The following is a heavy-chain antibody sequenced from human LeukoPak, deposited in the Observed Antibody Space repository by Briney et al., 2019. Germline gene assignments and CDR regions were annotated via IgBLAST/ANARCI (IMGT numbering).Heavy chain of an antibody. J-gene: IGHJ2*01. V-gene: IGHV1-2*02. CDR1: GYTFTSYY. CDR2: INPNSGGT. CDR3: ASGVYGGYGDLAYFDL. Sequence: ASVKVSCKASGYTFTSYYMHWVRQAPGQGLEWMGWINPNSGGTQSSQKFQGRVTMTRDTSINTADMELTSLRSDDTAVYFCASGVYGGYGDLAYFDLWGRGTLVTVSS. D-gene: IGHD4-17*01.